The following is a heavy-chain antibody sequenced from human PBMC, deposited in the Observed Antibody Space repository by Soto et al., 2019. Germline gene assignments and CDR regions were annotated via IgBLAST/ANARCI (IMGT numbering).Heavy chain of an antibody. CDR1: GFTFGDYA. D-gene: IGHD3-16*01. J-gene: IGHJ4*02. V-gene: IGHV3-49*04. CDR2: IRRNAYGGTT. CDR3: TRASSLDFDF. Sequence: GGSLRLSCTTSGFTFGDYALSWVRQAPGKGLEWVGFIRRNAYGGTTDYAASVKGRFTISRDDSKSIAYLQMNSLRTEDTALYYCTRASSLDFDFWGQGTLVTVST.